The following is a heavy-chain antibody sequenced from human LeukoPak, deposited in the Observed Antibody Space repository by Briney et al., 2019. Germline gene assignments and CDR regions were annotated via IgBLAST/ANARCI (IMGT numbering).Heavy chain of an antibody. V-gene: IGHV4-39*07. CDR1: GGSISSSSYY. J-gene: IGHJ4*02. CDR2: IYYSGST. D-gene: IGHD2-15*01. CDR3: ARYCSGGSCYFEVH. Sequence: PSETLSLTCTVSGGSISSSSYYWGWIRQPPGKGLEWIGSIYYSGSTYYNPSLKSRVTISVDTSKNQFSLKLSSVTAADTAVYYCARYCSGGSCYFEVHWGQGTLVTVSS.